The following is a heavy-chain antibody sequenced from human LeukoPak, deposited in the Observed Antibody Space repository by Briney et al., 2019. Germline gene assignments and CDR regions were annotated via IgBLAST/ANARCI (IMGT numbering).Heavy chain of an antibody. CDR2: ISAYNGNT. D-gene: IGHD5-18*01. J-gene: IGHJ4*02. CDR1: GYTFTSYG. CDR3: ARVDDSYGYSLDY. Sequence: GASVKVSCKSAGYTFTSYGISWVRQAPGQGLEWMGWISAYNGNTNYALKLQGRVTMTTDTSTSTAYMELRSLRSDDTAVYYCARVDDSYGYSLDYWGQGTLVTVSS. V-gene: IGHV1-18*01.